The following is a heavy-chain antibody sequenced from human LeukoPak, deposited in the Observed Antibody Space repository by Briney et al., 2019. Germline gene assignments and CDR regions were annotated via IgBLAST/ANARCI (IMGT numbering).Heavy chain of an antibody. D-gene: IGHD3-22*01. Sequence: ASVKVSCKASGGTFNTFAISWVRQAPGQGLEWMGGIIPRFGTAIYPQKFQGRVTITADESTSTAYMELSSLRSEDTAVYYCARHPPPRDYYDSGGYWYYFDYWGQGTLVTVSS. V-gene: IGHV1-69*13. CDR1: GGTFNTFA. CDR2: IIPRFGTA. J-gene: IGHJ4*02. CDR3: ARHPPPRDYYDSGGYWYYFDY.